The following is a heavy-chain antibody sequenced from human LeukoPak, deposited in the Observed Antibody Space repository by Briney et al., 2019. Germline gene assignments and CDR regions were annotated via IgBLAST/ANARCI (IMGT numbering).Heavy chain of an antibody. CDR1: GGSISSYY. J-gene: IGHJ6*02. D-gene: IGHD1-26*01. Sequence: PSETLSLTCTVSGGSISSYYWSWIRQPPGKGLEWIGYIYYSGSTNYNPSLKSRVTISVDTSKNQFSLKLSSVTAADTAVYYCARGSYYGNYYYYYGMDVWGQGTTVTVSS. CDR2: IYYSGST. V-gene: IGHV4-59*01. CDR3: ARGSYYGNYYYYYGMDV.